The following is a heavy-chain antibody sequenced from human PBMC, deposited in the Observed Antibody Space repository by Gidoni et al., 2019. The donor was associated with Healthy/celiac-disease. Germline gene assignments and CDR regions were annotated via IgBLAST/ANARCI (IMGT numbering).Heavy chain of an antibody. D-gene: IGHD1-26*01. CDR3: ARQPPGGIVGATAAFDI. CDR2: IYYSGST. Sequence: QLQLQESGPGLVKPSETLSLTCTVSGGSISSSSYYWGWIRQPPGKGLEWIGSIYYSGSTYYNPSLKSRVTISVDTSKNQFSLKLSSVTAADTAVYYCARQPPGGIVGATAAFDIWGQGTMVTVSS. J-gene: IGHJ3*02. CDR1: GGSISSSSYY. V-gene: IGHV4-39*01.